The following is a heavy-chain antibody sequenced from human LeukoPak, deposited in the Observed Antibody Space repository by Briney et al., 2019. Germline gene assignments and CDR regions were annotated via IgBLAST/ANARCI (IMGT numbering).Heavy chain of an antibody. CDR2: IYPGDSDT. D-gene: IGHD1-26*01. J-gene: IGHJ6*02. V-gene: IGHV5-51*01. CDR3: ARLGGGSYYYYYGMDV. Sequence: GESLKISCKGSGYRFTSYWIGWVRQMPGKGLEWMGIIYPGDSDTRYSPSFQGQVTISADKSISTAYLQWSSLKASDTAMYYCARLGGGSYYYYYGMDVWGQGTTVTVSS. CDR1: GYRFTSYW.